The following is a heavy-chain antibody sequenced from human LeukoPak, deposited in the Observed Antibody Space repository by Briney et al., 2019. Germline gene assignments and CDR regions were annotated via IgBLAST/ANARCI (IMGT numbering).Heavy chain of an antibody. CDR1: GYSLTSYW. CDR2: IYPGDSDT. Sequence: GESLKISCKGSGYSLTSYWIGWVRQMPGKGLEWMGIIYPGDSDTRYSPSFQGQVTISADKSISTAYLQWSSLKASDTAMYYCARHRAVCSSTSCHLRNYYYYMDVWGKGTTVTASS. D-gene: IGHD2-2*01. CDR3: ARHRAVCSSTSCHLRNYYYYMDV. V-gene: IGHV5-51*01. J-gene: IGHJ6*03.